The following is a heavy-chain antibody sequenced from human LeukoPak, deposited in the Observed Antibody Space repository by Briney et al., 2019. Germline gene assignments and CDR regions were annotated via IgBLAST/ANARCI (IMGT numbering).Heavy chain of an antibody. Sequence: GGSLRLSCAASGFTFNNYYMTWVRQAPGKGLEWVANIKEDGSEIYYVDSVKGRFTISGDNAKNSLYLQMNSLRAEDTAMYYCVSSYAGNSHYWGQGTLVTVSS. D-gene: IGHD4-23*01. V-gene: IGHV3-7*01. J-gene: IGHJ4*02. CDR3: VSSYAGNSHY. CDR1: GFTFNNYY. CDR2: IKEDGSEI.